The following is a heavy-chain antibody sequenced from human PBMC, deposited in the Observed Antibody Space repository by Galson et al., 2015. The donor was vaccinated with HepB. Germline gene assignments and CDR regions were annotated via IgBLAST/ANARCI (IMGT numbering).Heavy chain of an antibody. V-gene: IGHV1-69*13. CDR3: ATGTGRQVNWFDP. Sequence: SVKVSCKGSGDTFDSFSVNWLRQAPGQGLERMGLIVPIFGTPNYTEKFQDRVTITADESTSTVYMELTSLKSDDTAIYYCATGTGRQVNWFDPWGQGTLVIVSS. D-gene: IGHD3/OR15-3a*01. J-gene: IGHJ5*02. CDR1: GDTFDSFS. CDR2: IVPIFGTP.